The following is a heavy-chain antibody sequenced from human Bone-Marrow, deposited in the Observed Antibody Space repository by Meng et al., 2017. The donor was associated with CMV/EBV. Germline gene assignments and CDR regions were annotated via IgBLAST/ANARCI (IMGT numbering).Heavy chain of an antibody. J-gene: IGHJ6*02. CDR1: GFTVSSNY. V-gene: IGHV3-53*01. CDR2: IYSGGST. Sequence: GESLKISCAASGFTVSSNYMSWVRQAPGKGLEWVSVIYSGGSTYYADSVKGRFTISRDNSKNTLYLQMNSLRAEDTAVYYCARDLRLYGMDVWGQGTTVTVS. CDR3: ARDLRLYGMDV.